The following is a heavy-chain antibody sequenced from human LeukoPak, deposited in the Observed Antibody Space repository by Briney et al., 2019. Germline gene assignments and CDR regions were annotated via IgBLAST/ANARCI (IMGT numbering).Heavy chain of an antibody. D-gene: IGHD1-20*01. V-gene: IGHV3-21*01. J-gene: IGHJ3*02. CDR2: ISSSSSYI. CDR1: GFTFSSYS. Sequence: NPGGSLRLSCAASGFTFSSYSMNWVRQAPGKGLEWVSSISSSSSYIYYADSVKGRFTISRDNAKNSLYLQMNSLRAEDTAVYYCARAGITGTPWGPFDIWGQGTMVTVSS. CDR3: ARAGITGTPWGPFDI.